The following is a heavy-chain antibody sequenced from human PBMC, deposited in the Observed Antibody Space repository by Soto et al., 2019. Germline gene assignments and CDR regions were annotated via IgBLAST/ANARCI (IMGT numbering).Heavy chain of an antibody. V-gene: IGHV2-5*01. J-gene: IGHJ6*02. CDR2: LYWHDNT. CDR3: ARTSALPLGYPHGMDV. Sequence: SGPTLVNPTQTLTLTCTVSGFSLSASGEGVGWIRQPPGKALEWLGVLYWHDNTRYTRYSPSLKNRLAITEDTSKNQVVLTMTNMDPVDTATYYCARTSALPLGYPHGMDVWGQGTTVTVSS. CDR1: GFSLSASGEG. D-gene: IGHD7-27*01.